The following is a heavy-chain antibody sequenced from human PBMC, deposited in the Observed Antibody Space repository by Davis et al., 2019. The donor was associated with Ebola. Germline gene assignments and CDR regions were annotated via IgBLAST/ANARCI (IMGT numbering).Heavy chain of an antibody. Sequence: GESLKISCAASGFTFSSYSMNWVRQAPGKGLEWVSSISSSSSYIYYADSVKGRFTISRDNAKNSLCLQMNSLRAEDTAVYYCARAPFVPAAEYYFDYWGQGTLVTVSS. J-gene: IGHJ4*02. D-gene: IGHD2-2*01. CDR1: GFTFSSYS. CDR2: ISSSSSYI. CDR3: ARAPFVPAAEYYFDY. V-gene: IGHV3-21*01.